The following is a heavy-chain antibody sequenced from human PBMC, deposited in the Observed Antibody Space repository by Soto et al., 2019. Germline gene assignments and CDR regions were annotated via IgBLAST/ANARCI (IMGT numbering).Heavy chain of an antibody. D-gene: IGHD7-27*01. CDR1: GGSVTSEHYY. Sequence: PSETLSLTCTVSGGSVTSEHYYWNWIRQPPGKGLEWIGYFFYTGSTNYNPSLESRLTMSVDTSKNQFSLKLSSVTAADTAVYYCARGWGRIFDYWGQGTLVTVSS. CDR2: FFYTGST. CDR3: ARGWGRIFDY. V-gene: IGHV4-61*01. J-gene: IGHJ4*02.